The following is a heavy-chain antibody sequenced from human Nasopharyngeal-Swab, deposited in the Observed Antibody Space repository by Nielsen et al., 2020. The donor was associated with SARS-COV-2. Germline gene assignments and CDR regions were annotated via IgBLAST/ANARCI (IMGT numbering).Heavy chain of an antibody. V-gene: IGHV4-59*12. Sequence: SETLSLTCTVSGGSISSYYWSWIRQPPGKGLEWIGYIYYSGSTNYNPSLKSRVTISVDTSKNQFSLKLSSVTAADTAVYYCAGVLFTYFDYWGQGTLVTVSS. CDR3: AGVLFTYFDY. J-gene: IGHJ4*02. D-gene: IGHD2/OR15-2a*01. CDR2: IYYSGST. CDR1: GGSISSYY.